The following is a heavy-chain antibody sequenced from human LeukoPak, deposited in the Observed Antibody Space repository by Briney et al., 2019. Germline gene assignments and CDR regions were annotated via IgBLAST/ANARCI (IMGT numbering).Heavy chain of an antibody. Sequence: ASVKLSCKASGYTFTSYGISWVRQAPGQGLEWMGWISGYNGNTNYAQKFQGRVTMTTDTSTSTAYMELRSLRSDDTAVYYCARDGYYYGSRSYFGYWGQGTLVTVSS. CDR1: GYTFTSYG. D-gene: IGHD3-10*01. CDR3: ARDGYYYGSRSYFGY. J-gene: IGHJ4*02. V-gene: IGHV1-18*01. CDR2: ISGYNGNT.